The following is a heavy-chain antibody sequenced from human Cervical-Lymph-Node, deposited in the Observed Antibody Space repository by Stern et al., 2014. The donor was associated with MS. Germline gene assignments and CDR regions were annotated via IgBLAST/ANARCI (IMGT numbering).Heavy chain of an antibody. D-gene: IGHD1-1*01. J-gene: IGHJ6*02. V-gene: IGHV1-69*01. CDR1: GGTFSSYA. Sequence: QVQLMQSGAEVKKPGSSVKVSCKASGGTFSSYAISWVRQAPGPGLEWMGGSIPIFGTANYAQKFQGRVTITADESTSTAYMELSSLRSEDTAVYYCARGETGTTAHYYYGMDVWGQGTTVTVSS. CDR2: SIPIFGTA. CDR3: ARGETGTTAHYYYGMDV.